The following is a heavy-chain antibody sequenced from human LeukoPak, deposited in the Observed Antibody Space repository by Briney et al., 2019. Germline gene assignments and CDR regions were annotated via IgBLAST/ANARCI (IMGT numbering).Heavy chain of an antibody. CDR1: GFTFSTYI. V-gene: IGHV3-7*01. CDR3: AREGNAFDV. CDR2: MRQDGSDK. Sequence: PGGPLRLSCAASGFTFSTYIISWVRQAPGKGLEWVANMRQDGSDKYYVDFVKGRFTISRDNAKNSLYLQMNSLRAEDTAVYYCAREGNAFDVWGQGTMVTVSS. D-gene: IGHD3-10*01. J-gene: IGHJ3*01.